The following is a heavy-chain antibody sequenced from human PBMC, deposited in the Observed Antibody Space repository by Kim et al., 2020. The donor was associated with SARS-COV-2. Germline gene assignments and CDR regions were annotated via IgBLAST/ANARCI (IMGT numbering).Heavy chain of an antibody. CDR3: ARDGRDYGMDG. J-gene: IGHJ6*02. CDR2: ISFGGRQK. V-gene: IGHV3-30*04. CDR1: GFTFSTYG. Sequence: GGSLRLSCGASGFTFSTYGVHWVRQAPGKGLEWVAFISFGGRQKDYADSVKGRFTISRDNSKNTLYLQMNSLRTEDTAVYYCARDGRDYGMDGWGQGTT.